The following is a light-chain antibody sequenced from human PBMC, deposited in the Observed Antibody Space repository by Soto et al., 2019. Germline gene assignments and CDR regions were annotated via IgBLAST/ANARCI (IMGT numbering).Light chain of an antibody. J-gene: IGKJ3*01. CDR1: QGISSY. Sequence: DIQLTQSPSFLSASVGDRVTITCRASQGISSYLAWYQQKPGKAPKLLIYAASTLQSGVPSRFSGSGSGTEFTRTISSLQPEDFATYYCQQLGVFGPGTKVDIK. V-gene: IGKV1-9*01. CDR3: QQLGV. CDR2: AAS.